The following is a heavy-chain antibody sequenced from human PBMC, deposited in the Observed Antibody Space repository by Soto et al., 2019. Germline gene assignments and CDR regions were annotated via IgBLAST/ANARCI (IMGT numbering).Heavy chain of an antibody. CDR3: ASETESIAVAGIYYFDY. CDR2: ISSSSSYI. CDR1: GFTFSSYS. J-gene: IGHJ4*02. D-gene: IGHD6-19*01. Sequence: LRLSCAASGFTFSSYSMNSVRQAPWKGLEWVSSISSSSSYIYYADSVKGRFTISRDNAKNSLYLQMNSLRAEDTAVYYCASETESIAVAGIYYFDYWGQGTLVTVSS. V-gene: IGHV3-21*01.